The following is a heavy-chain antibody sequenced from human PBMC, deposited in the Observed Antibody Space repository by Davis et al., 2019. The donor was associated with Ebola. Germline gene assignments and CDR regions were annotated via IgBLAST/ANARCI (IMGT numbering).Heavy chain of an antibody. CDR1: GYTFTSYD. V-gene: IGHV1-18*01. CDR3: ARTSIVGTTTTASDI. D-gene: IGHD1-26*01. J-gene: IGHJ3*02. Sequence: ASVKVSCKASGYTFTSYDINWVRQATGQGLEWMGWISVYNGNTNYAQRFQGRVTMTTDTSTGTAYMDLRSLRSDDTAVYFCARTSIVGTTTTASDIWGPGTKVTVSS. CDR2: ISVYNGNT.